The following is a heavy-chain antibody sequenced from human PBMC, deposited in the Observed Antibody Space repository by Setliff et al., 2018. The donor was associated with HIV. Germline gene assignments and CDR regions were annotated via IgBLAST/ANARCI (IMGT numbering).Heavy chain of an antibody. CDR1: GFTFSSYE. Sequence: GVSLRLSCAASGFTFSSYEMNWVRQAPGKGLEWVSYIGTSTSNIYYADSVKGRFTISRDNAKNSLYLQMNSLRAEDTAVYYCARGEPTILIEPAAFFDYWGQGTLVTVSS. D-gene: IGHD2-2*01. J-gene: IGHJ4*02. V-gene: IGHV3-48*03. CDR2: IGTSTSNI. CDR3: ARGEPTILIEPAAFFDY.